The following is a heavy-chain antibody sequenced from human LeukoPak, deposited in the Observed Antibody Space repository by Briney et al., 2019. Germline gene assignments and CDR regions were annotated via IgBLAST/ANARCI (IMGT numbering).Heavy chain of an antibody. V-gene: IGHV3-9*01. CDR3: ARSKDFTGCYDS. Sequence: GGSLRLSCAVSGFTFDDYAMHWVRQAPGKGLEWVSSISWSSARIGHADSVKGRFTTSRDNAKNSLYLQMNGLRAEDTALYYCARSKDFTGCYDSWGQGTLVTVSS. J-gene: IGHJ5*01. D-gene: IGHD2-15*01. CDR2: ISWSSARI. CDR1: GFTFDDYA.